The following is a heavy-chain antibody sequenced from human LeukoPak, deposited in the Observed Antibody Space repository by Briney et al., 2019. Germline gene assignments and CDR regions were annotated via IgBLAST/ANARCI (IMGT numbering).Heavy chain of an antibody. CDR2: IIPIFGTA. CDR3: ARSYSSRED. CDR1: GYTFTSYG. V-gene: IGHV1-69*13. D-gene: IGHD6-13*01. J-gene: IGHJ4*02. Sequence: ASVKVSCKASGYTFTSYGISWVRQAPGQGLEWMGGIIPIFGTANYAQKFQGRVTITADESTSTAYMELSSLRSEDTAVYYCARSYSSREDWGQGTLVTVSS.